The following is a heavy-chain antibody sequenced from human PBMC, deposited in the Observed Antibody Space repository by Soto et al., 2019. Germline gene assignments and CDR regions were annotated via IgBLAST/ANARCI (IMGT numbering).Heavy chain of an antibody. D-gene: IGHD3-9*01. CDR1: GFTFSSYG. V-gene: IGHV3-33*01. CDR2: IWYDGSNK. J-gene: IGHJ4*02. Sequence: GGSLRLSCAASGFTFSSYGMHWVRQAPGKGLEWVAVIWYDGSNKYYADSVKGRFTISRDNSKNTLYLQMNSLRAEDTAVYYCARGGDYDILTGYYPESDFDYWGQGTLVTVSS. CDR3: ARGGDYDILTGYYPESDFDY.